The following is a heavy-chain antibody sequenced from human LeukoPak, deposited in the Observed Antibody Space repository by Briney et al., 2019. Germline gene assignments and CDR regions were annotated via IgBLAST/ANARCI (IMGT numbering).Heavy chain of an antibody. J-gene: IGHJ3*02. D-gene: IGHD2-8*01. CDR3: ARLNGDGFDI. CDR2: IYSSGST. Sequence: SETLSLTCTVSGGSLGGYYWYWIRQPAGKGLEWIGRIYSSGSTNYAPSLKSRVAMSIDTSKKHLSLKLNTVTAADTAVYYCARLNGDGFDIWGQGTKVTVSS. V-gene: IGHV4-4*07. CDR1: GGSLGGYY.